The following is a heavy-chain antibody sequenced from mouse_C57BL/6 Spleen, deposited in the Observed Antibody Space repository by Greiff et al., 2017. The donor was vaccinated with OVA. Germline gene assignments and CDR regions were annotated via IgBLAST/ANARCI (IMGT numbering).Heavy chain of an antibody. CDR2: IDPEDGDT. D-gene: IGHD2-4*01. J-gene: IGHJ3*01. V-gene: IGHV14-1*01. CDR1: GFNIKDYY. Sequence: EVKVVESGAELVRPGASVKLSCTASGFNIKDYYMHWVTQRPEQGLEWIGRIDPEDGDTEYAPKFQGKATMTADTSSNTAYLQRSSLTSEDTAVYYCLMITTSPAYWGQGTLVTVSA. CDR3: LMITTSPAY.